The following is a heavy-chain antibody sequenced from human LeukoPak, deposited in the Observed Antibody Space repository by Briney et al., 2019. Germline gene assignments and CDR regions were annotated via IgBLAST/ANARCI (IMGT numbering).Heavy chain of an antibody. V-gene: IGHV1-46*01. Sequence: AASVKVSCKTSGYIFTSHKIYWVRQAPGHGLEWMTIIDPNGRTTYAQKVQDRVTLTRDTSTRTFYMELSSLRSEDTAVYYCARDRSAWSYSFDYWGQGTLVTVSS. CDR1: GYIFTSHK. CDR3: ARDRSAWSYSFDY. CDR2: IDPNGRT. J-gene: IGHJ4*02. D-gene: IGHD6-19*01.